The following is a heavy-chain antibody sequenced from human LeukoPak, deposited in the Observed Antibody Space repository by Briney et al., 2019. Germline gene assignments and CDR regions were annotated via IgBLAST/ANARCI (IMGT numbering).Heavy chain of an antibody. J-gene: IGHJ5*02. CDR2: MNPNSGNT. Sequence: GASVKVSCKASGYTFTSYDINWVRQATGQGLEWMGWMNPNSGNTGYAQKFQGRVTITRNTSISTAYMELSSLRSEDTAVYYCARGSYTLVGAAPGWFDPWGQGTLVPSPQ. CDR1: GYTFTSYD. D-gene: IGHD1-26*01. CDR3: ARGSYTLVGAAPGWFDP. V-gene: IGHV1-8*03.